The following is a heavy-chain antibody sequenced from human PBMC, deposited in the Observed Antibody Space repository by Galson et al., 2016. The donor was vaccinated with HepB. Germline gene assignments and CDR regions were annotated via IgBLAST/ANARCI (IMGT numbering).Heavy chain of an antibody. D-gene: IGHD2-21*02. CDR1: GYTFTNYG. J-gene: IGHJ4*02. CDR2: IIAYNGET. V-gene: IGHV1-18*01. Sequence: SVKVSCKASGYTFTNYGIGWVRQAPGQGLEWMGWIIAYNGETDSAQKFQGRITMTTDASTGTAYMELRTLRSDDTAVYYCARWDGGCGGYCYIYDYWGQGTLVTVSS. CDR3: ARWDGGCGGYCYIYDY.